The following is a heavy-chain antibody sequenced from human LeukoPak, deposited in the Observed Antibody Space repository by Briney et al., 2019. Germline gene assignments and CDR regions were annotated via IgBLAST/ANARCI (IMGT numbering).Heavy chain of an antibody. CDR3: ARAGDYYDRWEDAFDI. V-gene: IGHV1-2*02. CDR2: IKPKSGGT. D-gene: IGHD3-22*01. CDR1: GYTLTDYY. Sequence: ASVKVSCKASGYTLTDYYIHWVRQAPGQGLEWMGWIKPKSGGTNYAQKFQGRVTMTRDTSISTAYMELSRLRSDDTAVYYCARAGDYYDRWEDAFDIWGQGTMVTVSS. J-gene: IGHJ3*02.